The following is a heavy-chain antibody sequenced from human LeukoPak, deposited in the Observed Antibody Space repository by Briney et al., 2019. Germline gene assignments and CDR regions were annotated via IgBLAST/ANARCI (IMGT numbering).Heavy chain of an antibody. CDR3: ARLDYYAAGCYNH. CDR2: VSHDGTT. V-gene: IGHV4-59*08. Sequence: PSETLSLTCSVSGDSVTSYYWNWILQAPGKGLEWIGYVSHDGTTNYTPSLRSRVIMSVDTAKNNISLRLTSVTAADTAVYYCARLDYYAAGCYNHWGRGTLVTVSS. J-gene: IGHJ4*02. D-gene: IGHD2-21*02. CDR1: GDSVTSYY.